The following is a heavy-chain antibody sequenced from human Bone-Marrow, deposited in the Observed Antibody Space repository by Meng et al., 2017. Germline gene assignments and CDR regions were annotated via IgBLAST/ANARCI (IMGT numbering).Heavy chain of an antibody. CDR1: GGPVSSGRYY. J-gene: IGHJ5*02. CDR3: AREVSPYYYGSGSENWFDP. CDR2: IYYSGST. D-gene: IGHD3-10*01. Sequence: QVQLQVVGPGLVRPSETLAPPCSGSGGPVSSGRYYWSLIRQPPGKGLEWIGYIYYSGSTNYNPSLKSRVTISVDTSKNQFSLKLSSVTAADTAVYYCAREVSPYYYGSGSENWFDPWGQGTLVTVSS. V-gene: IGHV4-61*01.